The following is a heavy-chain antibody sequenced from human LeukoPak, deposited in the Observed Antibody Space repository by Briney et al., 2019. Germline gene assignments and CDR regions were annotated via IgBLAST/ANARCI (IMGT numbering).Heavy chain of an antibody. CDR2: ISAYNGNT. J-gene: IGHJ6*02. CDR3: ARVNIWTGLDPWHYYYYGMDV. V-gene: IGHV1-18*01. CDR1: GYTFTSYG. D-gene: IGHD3-9*01. Sequence: ASVKVSCMASGYTFTSYGISWVRQAPGQGLEWMGWISAYNGNTNYAQKLKGRDTMTTDTSTSTAYMELRSLRSDDTAVDYCARVNIWTGLDPWHYYYYGMDVWGQGTTVTVSS.